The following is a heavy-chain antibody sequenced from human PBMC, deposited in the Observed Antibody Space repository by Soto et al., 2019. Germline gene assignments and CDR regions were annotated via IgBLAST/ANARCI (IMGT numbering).Heavy chain of an antibody. D-gene: IGHD2-15*01. CDR3: ARGRHCSGGSCYPRNGYFDY. V-gene: IGHV4-34*01. CDR2: INHSGST. J-gene: IGHJ4*02. Sequence: SETLSLTCAVYGGSFSGYYWSWIRQPPGKGLEWIGEINHSGSTNYNPSLKSRVTISVDTSKNQFSLKLSSVTAADTAVYYCARGRHCSGGSCYPRNGYFDYWGQGTLVTVSS. CDR1: GGSFSGYY.